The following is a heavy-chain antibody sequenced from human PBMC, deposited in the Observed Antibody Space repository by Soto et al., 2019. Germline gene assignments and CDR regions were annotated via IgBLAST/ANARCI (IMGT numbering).Heavy chain of an antibody. CDR3: ARGVAAPYDYYYYYYMDV. CDR2: IYSGGST. J-gene: IGHJ6*03. CDR1: GFTVSSNH. D-gene: IGHD2-15*01. V-gene: IGHV3-66*01. Sequence: GGSLRLSCAASGFTVSSNHMSWVRQAPGKGLEWVSVIYSGGSTYYADSVKGRFTISRDNSKNTLYLQMNSLRAEDTAVYYCARGVAAPYDYYYYYYMDVWGKGTTVTVSS.